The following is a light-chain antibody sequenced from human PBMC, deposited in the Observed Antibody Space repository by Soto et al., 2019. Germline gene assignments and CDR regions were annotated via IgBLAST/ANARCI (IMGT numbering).Light chain of an antibody. J-gene: IGKJ1*01. CDR3: QQYGSSPGT. Sequence: EIVLTQSPGTLSLSPGERATLSCRASQSVSSSYLAWYQQKPGQAPRLLIYGASARATSIPDRFSGSGSGTDFTLTISRLEPEDFAVYYCQQYGSSPGTFGQGTKVDI. CDR1: QSVSSSY. CDR2: GAS. V-gene: IGKV3-20*01.